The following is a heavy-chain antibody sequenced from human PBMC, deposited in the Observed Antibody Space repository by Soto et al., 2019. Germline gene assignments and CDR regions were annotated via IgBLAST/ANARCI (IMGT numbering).Heavy chain of an antibody. CDR3: ARGVAVTTYYYYYGMDV. J-gene: IGHJ6*02. V-gene: IGHV3-53*01. D-gene: IGHD4-17*01. CDR1: GFTVSSNY. CDR2: TYSGGST. Sequence: GGSLRLSCAASGFTVSSNYMSWVRQAPGKGLEWVSVTYSGGSTYYADSVKGRFTISRDNSKNTLYLQMNSLRAEDTAVYYCARGVAVTTYYYYYGMDVWGQGTTVTVSS.